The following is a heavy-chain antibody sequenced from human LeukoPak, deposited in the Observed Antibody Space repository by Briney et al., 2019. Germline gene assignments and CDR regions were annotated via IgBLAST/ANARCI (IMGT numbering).Heavy chain of an antibody. CDR2: IYPADYDT. Sequence: GEPVKISCRVSGYDFTSYWIAWVRQMPGRSLEWMGFIYPADYDTRYSPSFQGQVTLSADRSGTASYLQWSSLKASDTAVYFCARGLGYSTSSISFDSWGQGTLVTVSS. CDR3: ARGLGYSTSSISFDS. J-gene: IGHJ4*02. CDR1: GYDFTSYW. V-gene: IGHV5-51*01. D-gene: IGHD6-6*01.